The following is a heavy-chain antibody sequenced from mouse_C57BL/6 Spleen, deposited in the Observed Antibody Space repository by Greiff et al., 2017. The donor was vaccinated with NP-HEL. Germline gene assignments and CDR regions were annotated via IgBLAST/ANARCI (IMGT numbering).Heavy chain of an antibody. CDR2: ISSGSSTI. Sequence: DVQLVESGGGLVKPGGSLKLSCAASGFTFSDYGLHWVRQAPEKGLEWVAYISSGSSTIYYADTVKGRFTISRDNAKNTLFLQMTSLRSEDTAMYYCARRENGFHWYFDVWGTGTTVTVSS. V-gene: IGHV5-17*01. CDR1: GFTFSDYG. J-gene: IGHJ1*03. CDR3: ARRENGFHWYFDV.